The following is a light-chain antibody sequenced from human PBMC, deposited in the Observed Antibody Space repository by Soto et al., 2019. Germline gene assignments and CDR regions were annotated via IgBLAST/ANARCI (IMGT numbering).Light chain of an antibody. CDR2: GAS. Sequence: EIVLKQSPGTLSVSPGESATLSCRASQSVRSDLAWYHQKPGQAPRLLIYGASSRATGIPDRFSGSGSGTDFTLTISRLEPEDFAVYYCQQYGSSPRTFGQGTKVDIK. V-gene: IGKV3-20*01. CDR1: QSVRSD. CDR3: QQYGSSPRT. J-gene: IGKJ1*01.